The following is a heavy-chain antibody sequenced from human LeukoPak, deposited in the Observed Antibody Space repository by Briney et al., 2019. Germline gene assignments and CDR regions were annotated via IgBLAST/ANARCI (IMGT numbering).Heavy chain of an antibody. J-gene: IGHJ5*02. V-gene: IGHV1-18*01. Sequence: GASVKVSCKASGYTFTSYGISWVRQAPGQGLEWMGWISAYNGNTNYAQKLQGRVTITRNTSISTAYMELSSLRSEDTAVYYCARGRGDGFNWFDPWGQGTLVTVSS. CDR1: GYTFTSYG. D-gene: IGHD5-24*01. CDR3: ARGRGDGFNWFDP. CDR2: ISAYNGNT.